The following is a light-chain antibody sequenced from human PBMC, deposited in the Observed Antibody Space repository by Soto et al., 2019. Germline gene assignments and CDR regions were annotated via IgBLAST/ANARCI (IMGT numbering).Light chain of an antibody. J-gene: IGLJ3*02. V-gene: IGLV2-14*01. CDR1: SSAIGAYNY. CDR2: GLT. Sequence: QSVLTQPASVSGSPGQSITISCTGTSSAIGAYNYVSWYQQHPGKAPKLLIYGLTNRPSGVSNRFSGSKSGNTASLTISGLQAEDDADYYCSSYTNSLTLVFGGGTKLTVL. CDR3: SSYTNSLTLV.